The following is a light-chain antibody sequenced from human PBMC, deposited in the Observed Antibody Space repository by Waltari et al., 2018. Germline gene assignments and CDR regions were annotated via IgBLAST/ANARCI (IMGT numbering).Light chain of an antibody. Sequence: EIVLTQSPGTLSLSPGERATIACRASQSVGRYLAWYQQKPGQAPRFLIYDASTRATGIPDRFSGSGSGTDFSLTISRLESEDFAVYYCQKYVNLPATFGQGTKVEIK. CDR3: QKYVNLPAT. J-gene: IGKJ1*01. V-gene: IGKV3-20*01. CDR1: QSVGRY. CDR2: DAS.